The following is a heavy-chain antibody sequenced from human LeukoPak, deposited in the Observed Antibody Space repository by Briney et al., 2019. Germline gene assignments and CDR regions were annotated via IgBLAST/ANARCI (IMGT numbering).Heavy chain of an antibody. Sequence: GGSLRLSCAASEFTFSSYDMHWVRQATGKGLEWVSAIGTAGDTYYPGSVKGRFTISRENAKNSLYLQMNSLRAGDTAVYYCARGGATVVTDAFDIWGQGTMVTVSS. V-gene: IGHV3-13*01. CDR1: EFTFSSYD. CDR2: IGTAGDT. CDR3: ARGGATVVTDAFDI. D-gene: IGHD4-23*01. J-gene: IGHJ3*02.